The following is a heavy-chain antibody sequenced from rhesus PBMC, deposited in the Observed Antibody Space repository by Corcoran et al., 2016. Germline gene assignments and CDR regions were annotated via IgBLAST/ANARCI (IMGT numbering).Heavy chain of an antibody. CDR3: ARGMSIAAGLTY. J-gene: IGHJ4*01. CDR2: IRGSSVNT. CDR1: GGSISRSNW. Sequence: QVQLQESGPGLVKPSETLSLTCAVSGGSISRSNWWSWIRQPPGKGLEWIGYIRGSSVNTYYNPSLSSRVTISTDTSKNQFSLKLSSLTAADTAVYYCARGMSIAAGLTYWGQGVLVTVSS. V-gene: IGHV4-65*01. D-gene: IGHD6-13*01.